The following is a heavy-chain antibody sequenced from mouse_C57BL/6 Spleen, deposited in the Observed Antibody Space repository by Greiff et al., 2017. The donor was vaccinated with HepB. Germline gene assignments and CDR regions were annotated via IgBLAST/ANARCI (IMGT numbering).Heavy chain of an antibody. CDR3: ARAGYGSSYDYAMDY. V-gene: IGHV1-69*01. Sequence: VQLQQPGAELVMPGASVKLSCKASGYTFTSYWMHWVKQRPGQGLEWIGEIDPSDSYTNYNQKFKGKSTLTVDKSSSPAYMQLSSLTSEDSAVYYCARAGYGSSYDYAMDYWGQGTSVTVSS. CDR1: GYTFTSYW. J-gene: IGHJ4*01. D-gene: IGHD1-1*01. CDR2: IDPSDSYT.